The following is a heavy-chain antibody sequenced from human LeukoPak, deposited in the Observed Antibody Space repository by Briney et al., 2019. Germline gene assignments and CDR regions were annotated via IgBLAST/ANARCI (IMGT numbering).Heavy chain of an antibody. J-gene: IGHJ5*02. CDR2: VSPGGYT. D-gene: IGHD2-21*01. CDR1: GVSVSDYY. V-gene: IGHV4-34*01. CDR3: ARIRCGRGQARCYNH. Sequence: PSETPSLTCAVSGVSVSDYYWSWIRQSPEKGLGWIVEVSPGGYTTYNPSLKSRVIIPEDTSENQFSLTVTSVTAADTALYYCARIRCGRGQARCYNHWAQGSLVTVSS.